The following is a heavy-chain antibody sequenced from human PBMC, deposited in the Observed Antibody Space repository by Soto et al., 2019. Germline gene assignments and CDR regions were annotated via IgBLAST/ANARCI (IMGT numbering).Heavy chain of an antibody. CDR3: ARSVVAAYSDGMDV. CDR2: IWYDGSNK. J-gene: IGHJ6*02. CDR1: GFTFSSYG. Sequence: GGSLRLSCAASGFTFSSYGMHWVRQAPGKGLEWVAVIWYDGSNKYYADSVKGRFTISRDNSKNTLYLQMNSLRAEDTAVYYCARSVVAAYSDGMDVWGQGTTVTVSS. D-gene: IGHD2-15*01. V-gene: IGHV3-33*01.